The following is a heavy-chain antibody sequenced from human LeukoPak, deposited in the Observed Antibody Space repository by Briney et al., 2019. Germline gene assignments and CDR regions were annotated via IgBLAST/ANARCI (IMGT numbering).Heavy chain of an antibody. Sequence: PGRSLRLSCAASGFTFSTYFMNWVRQAPGKGLEWVAVIASDGSHTFYVESVKGRFTISRDNSKNTLYLQMNSLRAEDTAVYFCARERQDTIVHSGAFDIWGQGTMVTVSS. CDR2: IASDGSHT. CDR1: GFTFSTYF. CDR3: ARERQDTIVHSGAFDI. V-gene: IGHV3-30-3*01. D-gene: IGHD3-10*01. J-gene: IGHJ3*02.